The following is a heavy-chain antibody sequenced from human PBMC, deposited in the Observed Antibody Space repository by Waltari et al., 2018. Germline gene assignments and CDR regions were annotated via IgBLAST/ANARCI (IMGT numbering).Heavy chain of an antibody. CDR1: GYTFTSYA. J-gene: IGHJ3*02. CDR3: ARDPGGDMKGAFDI. V-gene: IGHV1-3*01. D-gene: IGHD3-16*01. Sequence: QVQLVQSGAEVKKPGASVKVSCKASGYTFTSYAMHWVRQAPGQRLEWMGWINAGNGNTKYSQKFQGRVTITRDTSASTAYMELGSLRSEDTAVYYCARDPGGDMKGAFDIWGQGTMVTVSS. CDR2: INAGNGNT.